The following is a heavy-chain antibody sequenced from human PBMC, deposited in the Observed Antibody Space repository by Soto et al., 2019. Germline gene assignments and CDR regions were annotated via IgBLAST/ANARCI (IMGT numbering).Heavy chain of an antibody. D-gene: IGHD3-22*01. J-gene: IGHJ4*02. Sequence: QVQLVESGGGVVQPGRSLRLSCAASGFTFSSYGMHWVRQAPGKGLEWVAVISYDGSNKYYADSVKGRFTISRDNSKNTLYLQMNSLRAEDTAVYYCAKSPSYDSSGYFTYWGQGTLVTVSS. CDR1: GFTFSSYG. CDR3: AKSPSYDSSGYFTY. CDR2: ISYDGSNK. V-gene: IGHV3-30*18.